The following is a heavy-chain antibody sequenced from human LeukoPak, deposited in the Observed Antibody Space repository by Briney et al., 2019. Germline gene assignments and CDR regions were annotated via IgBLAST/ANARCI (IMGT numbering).Heavy chain of an antibody. CDR3: ARDGTDYGGNGYYFDY. Sequence: GGSLRLSCAASGFSFSSYSMNWVRQAPGKGLEWVSYISSDSSTIYYADSVRGQFTISRDNAKNSLYLQMNSLRAEDTAVYYCARDGTDYGGNGYYFDYWGQGTLVTVSS. J-gene: IGHJ4*02. CDR1: GFSFSSYS. CDR2: ISSDSSTI. D-gene: IGHD4-23*01. V-gene: IGHV3-48*04.